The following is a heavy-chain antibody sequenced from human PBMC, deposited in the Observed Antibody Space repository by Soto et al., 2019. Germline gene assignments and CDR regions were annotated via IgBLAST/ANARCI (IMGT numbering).Heavy chain of an antibody. CDR2: IYYSGST. J-gene: IGHJ5*02. CDR3: ARDSGGGNWFDP. CDR1: GGSISSSSYY. D-gene: IGHD3-10*01. V-gene: IGHV4-39*07. Sequence: PSETLSLTCTVSGGSISSSSYYWGWIRQPPGKGLEWIGSIYYSGSTYYNPSLKSRVTISVDTSKNQFSLKLSSVTAADTAVYYCARDSGGGNWFDPWGQGTLVTVSS.